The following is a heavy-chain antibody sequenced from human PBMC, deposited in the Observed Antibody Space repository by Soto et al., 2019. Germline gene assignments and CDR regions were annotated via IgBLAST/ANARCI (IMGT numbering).Heavy chain of an antibody. CDR2: ISYDGSNK. CDR1: GFTFSSYD. J-gene: IGHJ4*02. CDR3: AKDLGY. Sequence: QVQLVESGGGVVQPGRSLRLSCAASGFTFSSYDMHWVRQAPGKGLEWVAVISYDGSNKYYADSVKGRFTISRDNSKNTLYLQMNSLRAEDTAVYYCAKDLGYWGQGTLVTVSS. V-gene: IGHV3-30*18. D-gene: IGHD3-16*01.